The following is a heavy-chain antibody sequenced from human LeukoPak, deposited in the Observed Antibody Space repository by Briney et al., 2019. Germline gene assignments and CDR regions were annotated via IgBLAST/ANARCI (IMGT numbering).Heavy chain of an antibody. CDR3: ARDITSYYFDY. Sequence: GGSLRLSCSASGFTFTRHGMHWVRQAPGKGLEWVAVIWYDGGDKYYADSVKGRFTISRDNSKNTLYLQMNSLRVEDTAVYYCARDITSYYFDYCGQGTLVTVSS. J-gene: IGHJ4*02. CDR1: GFTFTRHG. D-gene: IGHD1-14*01. V-gene: IGHV3-33*01. CDR2: IWYDGGDK.